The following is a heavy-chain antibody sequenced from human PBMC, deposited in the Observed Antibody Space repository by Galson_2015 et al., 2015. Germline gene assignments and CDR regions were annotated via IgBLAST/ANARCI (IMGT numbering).Heavy chain of an antibody. CDR1: GFTFSNYG. Sequence: SLRLSCAASGFTFSNYGMHWVRQAPGKGPEWVAVIWYDGTNKYYPDSVKGRFTISRDNAKNSLYLQMNSLRVEDTAVYYCAREPILDTFDILGQGTMVTVSS. D-gene: IGHD2-8*02. CDR3: AREPILDTFDI. V-gene: IGHV3-33*01. CDR2: IWYDGTNK. J-gene: IGHJ3*02.